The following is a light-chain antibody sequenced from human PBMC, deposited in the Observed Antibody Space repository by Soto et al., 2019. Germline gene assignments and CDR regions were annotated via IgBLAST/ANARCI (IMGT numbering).Light chain of an antibody. V-gene: IGKV3-20*01. CDR2: STS. CDR1: QSVGDTY. Sequence: EIVLTQSPGTLSLSPGERATLSCRASQSVGDTYLAWYQQKPGQAPRLLMYSTSIRATGIPDRFSGSGSGTDFTLTISRLDPEDFAVYYCQHYDRAPMWTFGQGTRLEI. CDR3: QHYDRAPMWT. J-gene: IGKJ5*01.